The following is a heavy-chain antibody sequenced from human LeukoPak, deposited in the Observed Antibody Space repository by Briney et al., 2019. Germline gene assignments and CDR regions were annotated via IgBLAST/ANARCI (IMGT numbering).Heavy chain of an antibody. CDR3: ARGALTGVTTYFDY. D-gene: IGHD3-3*01. Sequence: EGSLRLSCAASGFTFSSYTIHWVRQAPGKGLEWVALISYDGSNKYYADSVKGRFTISRDNSKNTLYLRMNSLRAKDTAVYYCARGALTGVTTYFDYWGQGTLVTVSS. CDR1: GFTFSSYT. CDR2: ISYDGSNK. J-gene: IGHJ4*02. V-gene: IGHV3-30-3*01.